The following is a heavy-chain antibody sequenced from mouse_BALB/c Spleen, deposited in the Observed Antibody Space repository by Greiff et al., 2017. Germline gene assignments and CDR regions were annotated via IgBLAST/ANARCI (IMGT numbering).Heavy chain of an antibody. D-gene: IGHD2-3*01. CDR2: INPSAGYT. Sequence: VQLQQSGAELAKPGASVKLSCKASGYTFTSYWMHWVKQRPGQGLEWIGYINPSAGYTEYTQKFKGKATLTADKSSSTAYMQLSSLTSEDSAVYYCARKGYDCYYGDAMDYWGQGTSVTVSS. CDR1: GYTFTSYW. J-gene: IGHJ4*01. V-gene: IGHV1-7*01. CDR3: ARKGYDCYYGDAMDY.